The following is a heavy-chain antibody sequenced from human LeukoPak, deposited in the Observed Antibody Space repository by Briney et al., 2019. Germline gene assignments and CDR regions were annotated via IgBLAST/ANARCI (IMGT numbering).Heavy chain of an antibody. CDR1: GGSISSNSYY. V-gene: IGHV4-39*01. J-gene: IGHJ4*02. CDR3: ASVYYGSGSYYPDY. CDR2: IYFGGST. Sequence: SETLSLTCTVSGGSISSNSYYWGRHRQPPGKGLEWIGSIYFGGSTYYNPSLKCRVAISVDTSKPQFCLKRSSVAAADTAVYYCASVYYGSGSYYPDYWGQGTLVTVSS. D-gene: IGHD3-10*01.